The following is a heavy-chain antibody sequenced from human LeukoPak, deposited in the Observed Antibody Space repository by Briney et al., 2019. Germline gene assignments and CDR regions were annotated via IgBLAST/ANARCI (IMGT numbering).Heavy chain of an antibody. CDR1: GFTFSSYR. V-gene: IGHV3-74*01. J-gene: IGHJ4*02. Sequence: GGSLRLSCAASGFTFSSYRMHWVRQAPGKGLVWVSHINTDGSSTSYADSVKGRFTISRDNAKDTLYLQMNSLGGEDTAVYYCASLDGPPAITRDYWGQGTLVTVSS. CDR2: INTDGSST. D-gene: IGHD2-2*02. CDR3: ASLDGPPAITRDY.